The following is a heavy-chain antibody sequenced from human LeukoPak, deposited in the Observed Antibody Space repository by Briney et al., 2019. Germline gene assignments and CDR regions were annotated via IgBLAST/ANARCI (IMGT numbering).Heavy chain of an antibody. CDR3: ARSSARLVLYYYYYYYMDV. CDR1: GGTFSSYA. J-gene: IGHJ6*03. CDR2: IIPIFGTA. D-gene: IGHD6-19*01. V-gene: IGHV1-69*05. Sequence: EASVKVSCKASGGTFSSYAISWVRQAPGQGLEWMGGIIPIFGTANYAQKFQGRVTITTDESTSTAYMELSSLRSEDTAVYYCARSSARLVLYYYYYYYMDVWGKGTTVTVSS.